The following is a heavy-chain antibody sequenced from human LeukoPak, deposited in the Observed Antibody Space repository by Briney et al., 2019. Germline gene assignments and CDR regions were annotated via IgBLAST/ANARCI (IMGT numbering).Heavy chain of an antibody. CDR2: INHSGST. J-gene: IGHJ4*02. V-gene: IGHV4-34*01. D-gene: IGHD3-9*01. CDR1: GGSFSGYY. CDR3: AREIPLRYFDWLSQGIDY. Sequence: SETLSLTCAVYGGSFSGYYWSWIRQPPGKGLEWIGEINHSGSTNYNPSLKSRVTISVDTSKNQFSLKLSSVTAADTAVYYCAREIPLRYFDWLSQGIDYWGQGTLVTVSS.